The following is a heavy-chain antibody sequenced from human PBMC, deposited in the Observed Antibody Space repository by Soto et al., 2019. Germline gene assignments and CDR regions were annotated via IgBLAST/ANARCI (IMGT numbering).Heavy chain of an antibody. V-gene: IGHV4-34*01. CDR3: AGGPRYWSFAL. Sequence: GELQQWGTGLLKPSETLSLNCSVYGGSSRAYHWSWVRQSPGEGLEWIGEFSYSGSLNYNPSLKGRVAVSLDKSTNSFSLTMTSVTAADTAVYFCAGGPRYWSFALWGRGTLVTVS. CDR1: GGSSRAYH. D-gene: IGHD1-20*01. J-gene: IGHJ2*01. CDR2: FSYSGSL.